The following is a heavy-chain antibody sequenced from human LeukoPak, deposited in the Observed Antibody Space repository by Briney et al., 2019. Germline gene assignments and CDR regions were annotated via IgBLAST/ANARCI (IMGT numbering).Heavy chain of an antibody. V-gene: IGHV1-8*01. CDR3: TKGSSSGNYRDH. CDR1: GYTFTIYD. Sequence: ASVRVSSRASGYTFTIYDINWVGQAPGQGLEWMGWMNPNSAKTGYAQKFQGRVTMTRNASISTAYMELSSLKSEDTAVYYCTKGSSSGNYRDHWGQGTLVTVSS. CDR2: MNPNSAKT. J-gene: IGHJ4*02. D-gene: IGHD3-10*01.